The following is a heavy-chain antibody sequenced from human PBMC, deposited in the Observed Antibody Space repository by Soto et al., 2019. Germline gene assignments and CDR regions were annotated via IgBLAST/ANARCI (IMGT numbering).Heavy chain of an antibody. CDR1: GGTFSSYA. V-gene: IGHV1-69*01. Sequence: QVQLVQSGAEVKKPGSSVKVSCKASGGTFSSYAISWVRQAPGQGLEWMGGIIPIFGTANYAQKFQGRVTITADESTSTAYKELSSLRSEDAAVYYCARLKSAVAGTGAGYFDYWGQGTLVTVSS. CDR2: IIPIFGTA. J-gene: IGHJ4*02. D-gene: IGHD6-19*01. CDR3: ARLKSAVAGTGAGYFDY.